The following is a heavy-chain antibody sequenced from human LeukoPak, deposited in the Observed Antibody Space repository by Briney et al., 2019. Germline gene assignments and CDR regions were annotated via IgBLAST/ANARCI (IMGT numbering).Heavy chain of an antibody. CDR3: AGLPRYNWNEPLDY. V-gene: IGHV1-2*02. D-gene: IGHD1-20*01. J-gene: IGHJ4*02. Sequence: ASVKVSCKASGYTFTDYYMHWVRQAPGQGLGWMGWINPNSGGTKYAQKFQGRVTMTRDTSISTAYMELSRLTYDDTAVYYCAGLPRYNWNEPLDYWGQGTLVTVSS. CDR1: GYTFTDYY. CDR2: INPNSGGT.